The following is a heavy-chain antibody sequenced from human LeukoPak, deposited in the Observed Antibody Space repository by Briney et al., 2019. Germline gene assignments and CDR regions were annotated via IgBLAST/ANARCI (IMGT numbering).Heavy chain of an antibody. V-gene: IGHV1-69*04. D-gene: IGHD6-19*01. J-gene: IGHJ3*02. CDR3: ANLPGYSSGLAFDI. CDR1: GYTFTSYA. CDR2: IIPILGIA. Sequence: GASVKVSCKASGYTFTSYAISWVRQAPGQGLEWMGRIIPILGIANYAQKFQGRVTITADKSTSTAYMELSSLRSEDTAVYYCANLPGYSSGLAFDIWGQGTMVTVSS.